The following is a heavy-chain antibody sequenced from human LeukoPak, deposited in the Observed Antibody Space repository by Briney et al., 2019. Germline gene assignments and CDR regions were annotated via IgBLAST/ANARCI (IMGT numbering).Heavy chain of an antibody. Sequence: GGSLRLSCTASGFTFSNFWMGWVRQAPGKGLEWVANIKQDETEKFYLGSVKGRFTISRDNSKNTLYLQMNSLRAEDTAVYYCAKSRNLLRDGYEADAFDIWGQGTMVTVSS. J-gene: IGHJ3*02. V-gene: IGHV3-7*03. CDR1: GFTFSNFW. D-gene: IGHD3-3*01. CDR3: AKSRNLLRDGYEADAFDI. CDR2: IKQDETEK.